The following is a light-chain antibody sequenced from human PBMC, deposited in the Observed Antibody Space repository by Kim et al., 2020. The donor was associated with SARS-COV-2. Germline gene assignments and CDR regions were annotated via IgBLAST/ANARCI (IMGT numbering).Light chain of an antibody. CDR1: QSISSY. CDR2: AAS. V-gene: IGKV1-39*01. Sequence: DIQMTQSPSSLSASVGDRVTITCRASQSISSYLNWYQQKPGKAPKLLIYAASSLQSGVPSRFSGSGSGTDFTLTISSLQPEDFGNYYCQQSYSTPHAFGEGNKVDI. CDR3: QQSYSTPHA. J-gene: IGKJ1*01.